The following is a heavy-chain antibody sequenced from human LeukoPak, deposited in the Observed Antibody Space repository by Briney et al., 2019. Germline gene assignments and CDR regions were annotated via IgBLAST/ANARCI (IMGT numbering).Heavy chain of an antibody. CDR1: GFTLGSYA. CDR2: ISVGGDTT. Sequence: GGSLRLSCEASGFTLGSYAMNWVRQAPGKGLEWVSVISVGGDTTYHADSVKGRFTISRDNSKNTLYLQMNSLRAEDTAEYYCAKGAQGNSWYLFDYWGQGTLVTVSS. CDR3: AKGAQGNSWYLFDY. D-gene: IGHD6-13*01. V-gene: IGHV3-23*01. J-gene: IGHJ4*02.